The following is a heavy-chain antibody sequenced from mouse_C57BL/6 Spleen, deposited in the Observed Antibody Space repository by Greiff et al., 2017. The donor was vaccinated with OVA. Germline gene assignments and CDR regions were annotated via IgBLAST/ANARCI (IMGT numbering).Heavy chain of an antibody. CDR2: IDPETGGT. V-gene: IGHV1-15*01. CDR3: TSYYYGSRYFDV. CDR1: GYTFTDYE. J-gene: IGHJ1*03. D-gene: IGHD1-1*01. Sequence: QVHVKQSGAELVRPGASVTLSCKASGYTFTDYEMHWVKQTPVHGLEWIGAIDPETGGTAYNQKFKGKAILTADKSSSTAYMELSSLTSEDSAVYYCTSYYYGSRYFDVWGTGTTVTVSS.